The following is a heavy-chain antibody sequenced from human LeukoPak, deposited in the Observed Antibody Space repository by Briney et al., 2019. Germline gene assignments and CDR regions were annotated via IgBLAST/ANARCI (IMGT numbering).Heavy chain of an antibody. J-gene: IGHJ4*02. V-gene: IGHV4-34*01. D-gene: IGHD3-22*01. Sequence: SGTLSLTCAVYGGSFSGYYWSWIRQPPGKGLEWIGEINHSGSTNYNPSLKSRVTISVDTSKNQFSLKLSSVTAADTAVFYCARRVDYSDSSGYYAYFDYWGQGTLVTVSS. CDR3: ARRVDYSDSSGYYAYFDY. CDR1: GGSFSGYY. CDR2: INHSGST.